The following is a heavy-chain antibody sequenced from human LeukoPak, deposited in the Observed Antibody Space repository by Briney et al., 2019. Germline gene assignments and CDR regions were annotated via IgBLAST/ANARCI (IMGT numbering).Heavy chain of an antibody. Sequence: AASVKVSCKASGYTFTGYYMHWVRQAPGQGLEWMGRINPNSGGTNYAQKFQGRVTMTRDTSISTAYMELSRLRSDDTAVYYCARDSRVKIFGVVIMTGYFDYWGQGTLVTVSS. J-gene: IGHJ4*02. CDR2: INPNSGGT. CDR1: GYTFTGYY. CDR3: ARDSRVKIFGVVIMTGYFDY. V-gene: IGHV1-2*06. D-gene: IGHD3-3*01.